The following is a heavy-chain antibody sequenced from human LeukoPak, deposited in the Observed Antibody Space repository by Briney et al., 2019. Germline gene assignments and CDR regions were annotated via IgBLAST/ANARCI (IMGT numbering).Heavy chain of an antibody. J-gene: IGHJ5*02. CDR1: GGSISGYY. D-gene: IGHD6-13*01. Sequence: PSETLSLTCAVSGGSISGYYWTWIRQPAGRGLEWIGRIYTSGGTTYNPSLKSRVTTSVDTSKNQFSLRLSSVTAADTAVYYCARGQGSSWRRNWFDPWGQGTLVTVSS. CDR2: IYTSGGT. V-gene: IGHV4-4*07. CDR3: ARGQGSSWRRNWFDP.